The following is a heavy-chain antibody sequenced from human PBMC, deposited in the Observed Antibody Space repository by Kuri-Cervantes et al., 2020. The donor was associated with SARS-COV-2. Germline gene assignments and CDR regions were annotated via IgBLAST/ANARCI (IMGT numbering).Heavy chain of an antibody. V-gene: IGHV1-69*13. Sequence: SVKVSCKASGYTFTSYGISWVRQAPGQGLEWMGGIIPIFGTANYAQKFQGRVTITADESTSTAYMELSSLRSEDTAVYYCARGGTAMVGYYYYGMDVWGQGTTVTVSS. CDR2: IIPIFGTA. CDR1: GYTFTSYG. J-gene: IGHJ6*02. D-gene: IGHD5-18*01. CDR3: ARGGTAMVGYYYYGMDV.